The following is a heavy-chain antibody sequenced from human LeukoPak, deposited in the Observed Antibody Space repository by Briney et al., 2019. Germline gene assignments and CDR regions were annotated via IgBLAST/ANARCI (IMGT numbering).Heavy chain of an antibody. Sequence: GGSLRLSCAASGFTFSSYSMNWVRQAPGKGLEWVSYMRSSSDTIYYADSVKGRFTISRDNAKSSLFLQMNSLRAEDTAIYYCACGVDFSSGSKRGFDYWGLGTLVTVSS. V-gene: IGHV3-48*01. J-gene: IGHJ4*02. CDR1: GFTFSSYS. CDR2: MRSSSDTI. CDR3: ACGVDFSSGSKRGFDY. D-gene: IGHD3-3*01.